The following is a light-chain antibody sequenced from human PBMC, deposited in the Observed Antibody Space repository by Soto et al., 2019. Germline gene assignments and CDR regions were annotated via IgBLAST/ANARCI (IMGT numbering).Light chain of an antibody. CDR3: QHRRYWPLT. CDR2: DAS. V-gene: IGKV3-11*01. CDR1: QSVYSF. Sequence: EIVLTQSPATLSLSPGERATLSCRASQSVYSFLAWYQQKPGQAPRLLIYDASNRATGIPARFSGSGSGTDFTLTSSSLEPEDVAVYFCQHRRYWPLTCGGGTKVET. J-gene: IGKJ4*01.